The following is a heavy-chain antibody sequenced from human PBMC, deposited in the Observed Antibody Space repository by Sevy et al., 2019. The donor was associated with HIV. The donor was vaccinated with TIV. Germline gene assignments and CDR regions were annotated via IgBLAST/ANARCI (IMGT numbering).Heavy chain of an antibody. V-gene: IGHV4-61*01. CDR1: GGSVSSGSYY. J-gene: IGHJ3*02. CDR3: ARAAVTIFGVVIRPSRAFDI. CDR2: IYHSGST. D-gene: IGHD3-3*01. Sequence: SETLSLTCTVSGGSVSSGSYYWSWIRQPPGKGLEWIGYIYHSGSTNYNPSLKSRVTISVDTSKNQFSLKLSSVTAADTAVYYCARAAVTIFGVVIRPSRAFDIWGQGTMVTVSS.